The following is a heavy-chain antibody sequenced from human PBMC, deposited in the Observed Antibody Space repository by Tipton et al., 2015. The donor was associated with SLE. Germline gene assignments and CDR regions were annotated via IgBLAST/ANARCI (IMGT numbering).Heavy chain of an antibody. Sequence: TLSLTCTVSGGSIRSGDYYWSWIRQHPGKSLEWIGYIHDSGATFYNPSLRSRSAISVDTSQNQFSLRLTSATAADTAIYYCARHPGASFDFWGQGILVTVSS. J-gene: IGHJ4*02. CDR2: IHDSGAT. CDR3: ARHPGASFDF. CDR1: GGSIRSGDYY. V-gene: IGHV4-31*03.